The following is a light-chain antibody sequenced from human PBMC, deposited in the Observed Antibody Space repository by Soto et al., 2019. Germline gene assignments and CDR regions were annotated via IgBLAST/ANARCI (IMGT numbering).Light chain of an antibody. J-gene: IGKJ2*01. Sequence: DLQMTQSPSSLSASSGERVTITCRASQNIGKYLIWYQQKPGRPPKVLVYGASNLQSGVSSRFSGDGFGTEFSLTINSLRPEDFATYYCQQSYNLPRTFGQGTTLETK. CDR1: QNIGKY. CDR2: GAS. CDR3: QQSYNLPRT. V-gene: IGKV1-39*01.